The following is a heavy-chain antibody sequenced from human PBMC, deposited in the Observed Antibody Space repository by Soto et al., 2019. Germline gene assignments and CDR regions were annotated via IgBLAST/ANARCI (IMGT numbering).Heavy chain of an antibody. V-gene: IGHV1-18*01. CDR1: GGTFSSYA. Sequence: ASLKVSCKASGGTFSSYAISWVRPSPGQGLEWMGWISAYNGNTNYAQKLQGRVTMTTDTSTSTAYMELRSLRSDDTAVYYCARSGWYMYNWFDPWGQGTLVTVSS. CDR3: ARSGWYMYNWFDP. CDR2: ISAYNGNT. D-gene: IGHD6-19*01. J-gene: IGHJ5*02.